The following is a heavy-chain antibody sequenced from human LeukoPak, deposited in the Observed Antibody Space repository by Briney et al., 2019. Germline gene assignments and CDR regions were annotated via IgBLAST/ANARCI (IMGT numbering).Heavy chain of an antibody. D-gene: IGHD3-22*01. Sequence: KSSETLSLTCTVSGGSISSYYWSWIRQPPGKGLEWIGYIYYSGSTNYNPSLKSRVTISVDTSKNQFSLKLSSVTAADTAVYYCARVLYYYDSGGYTYYFDYWGQGTLVTVSS. CDR3: ARVLYYYDSGGYTYYFDY. CDR2: IYYSGST. J-gene: IGHJ4*02. CDR1: GGSISSYY. V-gene: IGHV4-59*01.